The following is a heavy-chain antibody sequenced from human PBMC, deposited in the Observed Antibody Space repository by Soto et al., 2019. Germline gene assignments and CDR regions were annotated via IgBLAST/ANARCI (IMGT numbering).Heavy chain of an antibody. CDR2: VYWDDDK. CDR3: AHSPLVWSGHYANRYNWFDP. V-gene: IGHV2-5*02. CDR1: GFSLSTSGLA. Sequence: QITLKESGPTLVKSTQTLTLTCSFSGFSLSTSGLAVGWIRQPPGKALEWLALVYWDDDKRYNPSLKSRLAITKDTSKNQVVLTMTDMDPVDTATYYSAHSPLVWSGHYANRYNWFDPWGQGTLVTVSS. D-gene: IGHD3-3*01. J-gene: IGHJ5*02.